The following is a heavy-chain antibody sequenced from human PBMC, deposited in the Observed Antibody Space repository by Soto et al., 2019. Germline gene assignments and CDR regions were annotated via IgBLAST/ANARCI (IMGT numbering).Heavy chain of an antibody. Sequence: SETLSLTCTVSGVSISGSRYYWGWIRQPPGRGLEWIGNIYYSGSTYYTPALKSRVTLSVDTSKNQFSLNLNSVTAADTAWYYCARGGIPPSGYGIAYAMDVWGQGTTVTVSS. CDR2: IYYSGST. D-gene: IGHD1-26*01. CDR3: ARGGIPPSGYGIAYAMDV. V-gene: IGHV4-39*01. CDR1: GVSISGSRYY. J-gene: IGHJ6*02.